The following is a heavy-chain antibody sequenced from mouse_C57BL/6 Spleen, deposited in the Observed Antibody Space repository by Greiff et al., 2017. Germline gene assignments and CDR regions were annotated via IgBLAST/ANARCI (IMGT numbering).Heavy chain of an antibody. D-gene: IGHD2-10*01. CDR3: ARGTYYGNYNFDY. V-gene: IGHV1-52*01. J-gene: IGHJ2*01. CDR1: GYTFTSYW. CDR2: IDPSDSET. Sequence: VQLQQPGAELVRPGSSVKLSCKASGYTFTSYWMHWVKQRPIQGLEWIGNIDPSDSETHYNQKFKDKATLTVDKSSSTAYMQLSSLTSEDSAVYYCARGTYYGNYNFDYWGQGTTLTVSS.